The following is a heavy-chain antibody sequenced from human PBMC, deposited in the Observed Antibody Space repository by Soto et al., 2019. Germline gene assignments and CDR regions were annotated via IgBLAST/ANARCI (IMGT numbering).Heavy chain of an antibody. CDR1: GFTFSSYA. J-gene: IGHJ3*02. V-gene: IGHV3-30-3*01. CDR3: ARVEPNYYDSSGYSPLNAFDI. Sequence: GGSLRLSCAASGFTFSSYAMHWVRQAPGKGLGWVAVISYDGSNKYYADSVKGRFTISRDNSKNTLYLQMNSLRAEDTAVYYCARVEPNYYDSSGYSPLNAFDIWGQGTMVTVS. D-gene: IGHD3-22*01. CDR2: ISYDGSNK.